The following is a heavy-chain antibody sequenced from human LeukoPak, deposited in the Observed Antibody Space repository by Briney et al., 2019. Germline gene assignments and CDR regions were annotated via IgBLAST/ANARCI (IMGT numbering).Heavy chain of an antibody. CDR2: IYSGGST. CDR3: ARVHPSYDSSGLNEFDY. D-gene: IGHD3-22*01. V-gene: IGHV3-66*01. Sequence: GGSLRLSCAASGFTVSSNYMSWVRQAPGKGLEWVSVIYSGGSTYYADSVKGRFTISRDNSKNTLYLQMNSLRAEDTAVYYCARVHPSYDSSGLNEFDYWGQGTLVTVSS. J-gene: IGHJ4*02. CDR1: GFTVSSNY.